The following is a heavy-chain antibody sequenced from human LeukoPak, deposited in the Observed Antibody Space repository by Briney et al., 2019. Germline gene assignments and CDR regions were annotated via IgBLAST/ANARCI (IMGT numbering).Heavy chain of an antibody. J-gene: IGHJ3*02. CDR3: ARDRGGSGYDFLGEFRI. CDR2: ITASSSTI. D-gene: IGHD5-12*01. CDR1: GFTFSLYG. V-gene: IGHV3-48*04. Sequence: GGSLRLSCAASGFTFSLYGMNWVRQAPGKGLEWVSFITASSSTIYYADSVKGRFTISRDNAKNSLYLQMNSLRAEDTAVYYCARDRGGSGYDFLGEFRIWGQGTMVTVSS.